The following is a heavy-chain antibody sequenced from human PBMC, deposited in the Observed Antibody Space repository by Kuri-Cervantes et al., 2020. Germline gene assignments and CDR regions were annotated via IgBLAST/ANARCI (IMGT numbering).Heavy chain of an antibody. J-gene: IGHJ3*02. CDR3: ARDRGYPDSFDI. D-gene: IGHD1-1*01. Sequence: GESLKISCAASGFNFSSHGMHWVRQAPGMGLQWVAHINSDGSTIRYADSVKGRFTISRDNAKDTLYLQMNSLRVEDTAVYYCARDRGYPDSFDIWGQGTRVTVSS. CDR2: INSDGSTI. CDR1: GFNFSSHG. V-gene: IGHV3-74*01.